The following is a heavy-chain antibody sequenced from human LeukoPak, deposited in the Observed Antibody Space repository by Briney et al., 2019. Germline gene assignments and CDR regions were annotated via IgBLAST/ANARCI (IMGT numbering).Heavy chain of an antibody. CDR1: GGSFSGYY. D-gene: IGHD2-8*02. CDR3: ARGLVLVY. V-gene: IGHV4-34*01. CDR2: INHSGST. J-gene: IGHJ4*02. Sequence: SETLSLTCAVYGGSFSGYYWSWIRQPPGKGLEWIGEINHSGSTNYNPSLKSRVTISVDTSKNQFSLKLSSVTAADTAVYYCARGLVLVYWGQGTPVTVSS.